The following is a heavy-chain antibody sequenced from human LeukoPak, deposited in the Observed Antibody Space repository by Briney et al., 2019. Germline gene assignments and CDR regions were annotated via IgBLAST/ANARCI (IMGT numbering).Heavy chain of an antibody. J-gene: IGHJ3*02. CDR3: ARDRPGIAVAGDAFDI. CDR2: IQKRGST. CDR1: GGPISGYY. V-gene: IGHV4-59*01. D-gene: IGHD6-19*01. Sequence: PSETLSLTCTVSGGPISGYYWNWVRQPPGKGLEWIGYIQKRGSTNYNPSLKSRVTISVDMSKNQFSLKLRSVTAADTAVYYCARDRPGIAVAGDAFDIWGRGTMVIVSS.